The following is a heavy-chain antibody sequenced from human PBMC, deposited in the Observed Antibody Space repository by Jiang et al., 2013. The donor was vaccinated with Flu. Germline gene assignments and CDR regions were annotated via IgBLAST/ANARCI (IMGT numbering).Heavy chain of an antibody. CDR3: AADPVDSSGYLYGMDV. CDR1: GFTFTSSA. CDR2: IVVGSGNT. V-gene: IGHV1-58*02. J-gene: IGHJ6*02. Sequence: SGPEVRSLGPSVKVVLLRRSGFTFTSSAMQWVRQARGQRLEWIGWIVVGSGNTNYAQKFQERVTITRDMSTSTAYMELSSLRSEDTAVYYCAADPVDSSGYLYGMDVWGQGTTVTVSS. D-gene: IGHD3-22*01.